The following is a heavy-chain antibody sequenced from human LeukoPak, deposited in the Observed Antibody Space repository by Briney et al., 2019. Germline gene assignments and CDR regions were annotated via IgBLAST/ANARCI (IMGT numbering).Heavy chain of an antibody. V-gene: IGHV4-4*02. J-gene: IGHJ1*01. CDR2: VHLSGAT. CDR3: TRESGALSPFGL. D-gene: IGHD1-26*01. Sequence: SGTLSLTCAVSGGSIPTTNWWSWVRQPPGKGLEWIGEVHLSGATNYNLSLESRVSMSIDKSKDHLSLEVTSVTAADTAIYYCTRESGALSPFGLWGQGTLVTVSS. CDR1: GGSIPTTNW.